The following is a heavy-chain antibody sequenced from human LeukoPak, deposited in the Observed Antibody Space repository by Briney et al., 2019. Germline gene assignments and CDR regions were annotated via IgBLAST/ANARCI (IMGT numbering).Heavy chain of an antibody. CDR2: IKQDGSEK. J-gene: IGHJ4*02. CDR3: ARVGSSWYPHYYFDY. D-gene: IGHD6-13*01. Sequence: GGSLRLSCAASGFTFSSYWMSWVRQAPGKGLEWVANIKQDGSEKYYVDSVKGRFTISRDNAKNSLYLQMNSLRAEDTAAYYYARVGSSWYPHYYFDYWGQGTLVTVSS. CDR1: GFTFSSYW. V-gene: IGHV3-7*01.